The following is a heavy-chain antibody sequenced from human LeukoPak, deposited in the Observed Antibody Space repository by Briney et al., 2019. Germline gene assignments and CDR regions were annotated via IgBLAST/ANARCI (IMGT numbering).Heavy chain of an antibody. CDR3: ATVRQWLVRGYLQH. CDR1: GYTLTELS. V-gene: IGHV1-24*01. CDR2: FDPEDGET. Sequence: ASVKVSCKVSGYTLTELSMHWVRQAPGKGLEWMGGFDPEDGETIYAQKFQGRVTMAEDTSTDTAYMELSSLRSEDTAVYYRATVRQWLVRGYLQHWGQGTLVTVSS. J-gene: IGHJ1*01. D-gene: IGHD6-19*01.